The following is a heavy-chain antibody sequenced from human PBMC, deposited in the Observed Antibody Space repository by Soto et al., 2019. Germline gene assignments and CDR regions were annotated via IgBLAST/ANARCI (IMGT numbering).Heavy chain of an antibody. J-gene: IGHJ4*02. CDR2: TYYRSNWYN. Sequence: PSQTLSLTCVISGDSVSSNSAAWNWIRQSPSRGLEWLGRTYYRSNWYNDYAVSVKSRITINADTSKNQFSLQLNSVTPEDTAIYYCTREVLVRFDYWGQGALVTVSS. D-gene: IGHD3-3*01. CDR1: GDSVSSNSAA. V-gene: IGHV6-1*01. CDR3: TREVLVRFDY.